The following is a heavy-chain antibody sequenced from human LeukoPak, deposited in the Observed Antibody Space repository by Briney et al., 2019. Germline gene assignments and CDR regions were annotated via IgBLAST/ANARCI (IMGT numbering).Heavy chain of an antibody. V-gene: IGHV3-11*01. Sequence: GGSLRLSCAASGFTFSSYAMSWIRQAPGKGLEWVSYISSSGSTIYYADSVKGRFTISRDNAKNSLYLQMNSLRAEDTAVYYCARVAPFEYCSGGSCYSGSYWGQGTLVTVSS. CDR2: ISSSGSTI. CDR1: GFTFSSYA. CDR3: ARVAPFEYCSGGSCYSGSY. D-gene: IGHD2-15*01. J-gene: IGHJ4*02.